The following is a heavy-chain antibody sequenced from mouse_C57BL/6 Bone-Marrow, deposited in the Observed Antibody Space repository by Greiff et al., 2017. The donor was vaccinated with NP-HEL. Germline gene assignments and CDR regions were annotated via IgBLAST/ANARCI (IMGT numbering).Heavy chain of an antibody. V-gene: IGHV14-4*01. CDR3: TTYYYGSSYWYFDV. J-gene: IGHJ1*03. CDR2: IDPENGDT. CDR1: GFNIKDDY. Sequence: VQLQQSGAELVRPGASVKLSCTASGFNIKDDYMHWVKQRPEQGLEWIGWIDPENGDTEYASMFQGKATITADTSSNTAYLQLSSLTSEDTAVYYCTTYYYGSSYWYFDVWGTGTTVTVSS. D-gene: IGHD1-1*01.